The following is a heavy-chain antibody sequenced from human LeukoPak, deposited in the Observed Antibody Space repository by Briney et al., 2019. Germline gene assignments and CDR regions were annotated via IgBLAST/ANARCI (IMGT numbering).Heavy chain of an antibody. V-gene: IGHV4-34*01. CDR1: GGSFSGYY. CDR3: ARAVGLPLNWFDP. D-gene: IGHD5-12*01. CDR2: INHSGST. J-gene: IGHJ5*02. Sequence: SETLSLTCAVYGGSFSGYYWSWIRQPPGKGLEWIGEINHSGSTNYNPSLKSRVTISVDTSKNQFSLKLSSVTAADTAVYYCARAVGLPLNWFDPWGQGTLVTVSS.